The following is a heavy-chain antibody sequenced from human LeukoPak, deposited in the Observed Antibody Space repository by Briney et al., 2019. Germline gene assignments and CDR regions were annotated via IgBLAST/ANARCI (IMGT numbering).Heavy chain of an antibody. J-gene: IGHJ3*01. Sequence: SETLSLTCAVSGASITSNWWSWVRQPPGKGLEWIGSIYYSGSTYYNPSLKSRVTISVDTSKNQFSLKLSSVTAADTAVYYCARESDHSVSQVDFDLWGQGTMVTVSS. D-gene: IGHD1-14*01. CDR1: GASITSNW. CDR3: ARESDHSVSQVDFDL. CDR2: IYYSGST. V-gene: IGHV4-39*02.